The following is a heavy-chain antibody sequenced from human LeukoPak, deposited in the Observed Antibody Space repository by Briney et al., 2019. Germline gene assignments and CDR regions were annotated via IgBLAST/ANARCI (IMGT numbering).Heavy chain of an antibody. J-gene: IGHJ4*02. D-gene: IGHD1-26*01. CDR3: AKEVGTFTLDY. CDR2: ISYDGSDK. Sequence: QPGRSLRLSCAASGFSSSTYGMHWVRQAPGKGLEWVTVISYDGSDKYYADSVKGRFTISRDNSRNTLYLQMNSLRVEDTAVYYCAKEVGTFTLDYWGQGTLVTVSS. V-gene: IGHV3-30*18. CDR1: GFSSSTYG.